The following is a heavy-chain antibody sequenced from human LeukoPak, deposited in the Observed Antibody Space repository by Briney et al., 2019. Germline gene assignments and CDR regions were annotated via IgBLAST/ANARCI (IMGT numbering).Heavy chain of an antibody. J-gene: IGHJ4*02. CDR1: GFTFSSYA. V-gene: IGHV3-7*01. D-gene: IGHD3-9*01. CDR2: IKQDGSEK. CDR3: AMNFDWLPSRVDY. Sequence: GSLRLSCAASGFTFSSYAMNWVRQAPGKGLEWVANIKQDGSEKYYVDSVKGRFTISRDNAKNSLYLQMNSLRAEDTAVYYCAMNFDWLPSRVDYWGQGTLVTVSS.